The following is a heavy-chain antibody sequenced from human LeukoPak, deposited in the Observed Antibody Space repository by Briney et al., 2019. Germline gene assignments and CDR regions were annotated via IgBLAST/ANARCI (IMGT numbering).Heavy chain of an antibody. CDR2: ILSDGSLQ. V-gene: IGHV3-30*04. Sequence: GGSLRLSCAASGFTFGSYAMHWVRQAPGKGLEWVAVILSDGSLQNSADSVRGRFIISRDNSKNTLFLQMSSLRAEDTAVYYCARDQRATASTGSYFDYWGQGTLVTVSS. CDR3: ARDQRATASTGSYFDY. D-gene: IGHD1-1*01. CDR1: GFTFGSYA. J-gene: IGHJ4*02.